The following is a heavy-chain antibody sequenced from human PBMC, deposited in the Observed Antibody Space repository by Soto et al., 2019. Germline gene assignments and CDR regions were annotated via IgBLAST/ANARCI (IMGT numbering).Heavy chain of an antibody. J-gene: IGHJ4*02. CDR3: AKDSINTVTYFDY. Sequence: TGGSLRLSCAASGFTFSSYAMNWVRQAPGKGLEWVSAISGSGGSTYHADSVKGRFTISRDNSKNTLFLQMNSLRAEDTAVYYCAKDSINTVTYFDYWGQGTLVTVSS. CDR1: GFTFSSYA. V-gene: IGHV3-23*01. D-gene: IGHD4-17*01. CDR2: ISGSGGST.